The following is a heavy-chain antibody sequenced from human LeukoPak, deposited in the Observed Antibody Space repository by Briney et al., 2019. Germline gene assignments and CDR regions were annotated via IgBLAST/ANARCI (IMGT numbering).Heavy chain of an antibody. D-gene: IGHD5-24*01. Sequence: GGSLRLPCAASGFTFSSYAMHWVRQAPGKGLEWVAVISYDGSNKYYADSVKGRFTISRDNSKNTLYLQMNSLRAEDTAVYSCARDNEFQNEMAKIRANCFDPGGQGTLVTVSS. CDR1: GFTFSSYA. CDR2: ISYDGSNK. J-gene: IGHJ5*02. V-gene: IGHV3-30-3*01. CDR3: ARDNEFQNEMAKIRANCFDP.